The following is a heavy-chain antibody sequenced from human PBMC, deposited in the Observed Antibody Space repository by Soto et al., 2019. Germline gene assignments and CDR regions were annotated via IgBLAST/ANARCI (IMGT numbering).Heavy chain of an antibody. J-gene: IGHJ4*01. D-gene: IGHD5-12*01. CDR2: IIPAFGSP. V-gene: IGHV1-69*01. Sequence: QVQLVQSGAEVKKPGSSVKVSCKASGGTFSTYSIDWVRQAPGQGLEWMGGIIPAFGSPNYAQRFQGRVTITAHETTSTADRERSSQRSDDTAVYYCARAEVATTNFDYWGHGTLVTVSS. CDR1: GGTFSTYS. CDR3: ARAEVATTNFDY.